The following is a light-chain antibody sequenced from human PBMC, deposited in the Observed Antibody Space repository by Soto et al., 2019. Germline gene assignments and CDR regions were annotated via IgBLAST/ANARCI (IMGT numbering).Light chain of an antibody. CDR3: QQFNSYPLT. Sequence: QLTQSPSSLSASVGDRVTITCRASPGISNTLTWYQQKPGKPPKLLIYDASSLESGVPSRFSGSGSGTDFTLTISSLQPEDFATYYCQQFNSYPLTFGGGTEVDIK. V-gene: IGKV1-13*02. CDR1: PGISNT. J-gene: IGKJ4*01. CDR2: DAS.